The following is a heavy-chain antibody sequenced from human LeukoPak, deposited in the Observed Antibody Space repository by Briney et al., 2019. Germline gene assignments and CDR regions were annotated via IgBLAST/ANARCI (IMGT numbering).Heavy chain of an antibody. J-gene: IGHJ4*02. D-gene: IGHD3-3*01. CDR3: ARVGYYDFWSGPFDY. Sequence: ASVKVSCKASGYTFTSSDINWVRQATGQGLEWMGWINPNSGGTNYAQKFQGRVTMTRDTSISTAYMELSRLRSDDTAVYYCARVGYYDFWSGPFDYWGQGTLVTVSS. CDR1: GYTFTSSD. CDR2: INPNSGGT. V-gene: IGHV1-2*02.